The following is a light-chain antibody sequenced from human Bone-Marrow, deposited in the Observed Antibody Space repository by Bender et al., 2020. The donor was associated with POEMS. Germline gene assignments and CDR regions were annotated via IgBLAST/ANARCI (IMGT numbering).Light chain of an antibody. Sequence: QSVLTQPPSVSGAPGQRVTISCTGSSSNIGAGYDVHWYQQVPGTAPKVVIYDSTSRPSGVPDWFSGSKSGTSASLAITGLQAEDEAEYYCCSYAGTYTYVVFGGGTKLTIL. V-gene: IGLV1-40*01. J-gene: IGLJ2*01. CDR3: CSYAGTYTYVV. CDR2: DST. CDR1: SSNIGAGYD.